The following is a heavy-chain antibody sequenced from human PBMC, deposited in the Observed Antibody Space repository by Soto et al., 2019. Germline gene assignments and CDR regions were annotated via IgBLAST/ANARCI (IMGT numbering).Heavy chain of an antibody. V-gene: IGHV4-34*01. CDR3: ARGRILVVVPAAKGNWFDP. Sequence: SETLSLTCAVYGGSFSGYYWSWIRQPPGKGLEWIGEINHSGSTNYNPSLKSRVTISVDTSKNQFSMKLSSVTAADTAVYYCARGRILVVVPAAKGNWFDPWGQGTLVTVSS. CDR2: INHSGST. D-gene: IGHD2-2*01. J-gene: IGHJ5*02. CDR1: GGSFSGYY.